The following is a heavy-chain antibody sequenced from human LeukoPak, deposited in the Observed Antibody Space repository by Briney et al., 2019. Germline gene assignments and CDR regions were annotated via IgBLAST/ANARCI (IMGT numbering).Heavy chain of an antibody. D-gene: IGHD1-26*01. CDR3: ATNVGLLYYCGMDV. CDR1: GGSFSSYY. Sequence: SETLSLTCTDSGGSFSSYYWSWIRQPAGKGLEWIGRIYTSGSTTYNPSLKSRVTMSVDTSKNQFSLKLSSVTAADTAVYYCATNVGLLYYCGMDVWGQGTTVTVSS. V-gene: IGHV4-4*07. J-gene: IGHJ6*02. CDR2: IYTSGST.